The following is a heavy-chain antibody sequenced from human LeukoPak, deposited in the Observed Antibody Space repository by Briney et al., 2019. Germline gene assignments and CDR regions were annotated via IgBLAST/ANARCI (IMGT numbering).Heavy chain of an antibody. Sequence: PSETLSLTCTVSGGSISSYYWSWIRQPPGKGLEWIGYIYYSGSTNYSPSLKSRLTISLDTSKNQFSLKLSSVTAADTAVYYCARLPGTNWMGEYYFDYWGQGTLVTVTS. CDR1: GGSISSYY. V-gene: IGHV4-59*08. J-gene: IGHJ4*02. CDR2: IYYSGST. D-gene: IGHD3-16*01. CDR3: ARLPGTNWMGEYYFDY.